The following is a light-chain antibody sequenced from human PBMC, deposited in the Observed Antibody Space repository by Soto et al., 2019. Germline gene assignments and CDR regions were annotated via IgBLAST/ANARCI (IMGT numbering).Light chain of an antibody. CDR2: SAS. CDR1: QSIRIN. J-gene: IGKJ4*01. Sequence: EIVMTQSPATLSVSPGERATLSCKASQSIRINVAWYQQKPGQSPRLLIYSASTRATGVPVRFTGSGSGTEFTLTISGLQSEDFAVYYCQEYNNWPRLTFGGGTKVEIK. CDR3: QEYNNWPRLT. V-gene: IGKV3-15*01.